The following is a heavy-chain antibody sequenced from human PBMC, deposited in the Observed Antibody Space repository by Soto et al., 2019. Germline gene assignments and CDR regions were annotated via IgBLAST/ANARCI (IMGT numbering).Heavy chain of an antibody. CDR1: GFTLSSFG. CDR2: SSYDGRKT. Sequence: QVQLVEYGGGVVQPGRPLRLSCTISGFTLSSFGMHWLRQAPGKGLEWLATSSYDGRKTEYVDSVKGRFTISRDNRRNVVFLDVGYPKSEDTGLYYCAKDRGHRSGPFDYWGRGTLVTVSS. CDR3: AKDRGHRSGPFDY. J-gene: IGHJ4*02. D-gene: IGHD6-19*01. V-gene: IGHV3-30*18.